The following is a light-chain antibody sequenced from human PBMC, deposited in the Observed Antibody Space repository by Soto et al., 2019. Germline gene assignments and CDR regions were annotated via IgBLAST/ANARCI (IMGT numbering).Light chain of an antibody. CDR1: QSVSSNN. V-gene: IGKV3-20*01. CDR2: GAS. J-gene: IGKJ1*01. CDR3: QQYGSLVWT. Sequence: EIVLTQFPVTLSLSPWERATLSCTASQSVSSNNLAWYQHKTGQAPRLLISGASNRATGIPDRFSGSGYGTDFNLTISRLAPEDFAVYYCQQYGSLVWTFGQGTKVDIK.